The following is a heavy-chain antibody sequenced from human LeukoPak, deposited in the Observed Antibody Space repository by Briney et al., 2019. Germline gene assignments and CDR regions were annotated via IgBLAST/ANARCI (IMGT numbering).Heavy chain of an antibody. D-gene: IGHD2-21*01. Sequence: PSETLSLTCNVSGGSITSNNYFWSWIRQPPGEGLEWIGYIRYNGGAYYNPSLQSRATMSVDTSKNQFSLSLSSVTAPDTAIYYCAREVIAPADSDAFDIWGQGTMVTVS. CDR3: AREVIAPADSDAFDI. J-gene: IGHJ3*02. CDR1: GGSITSNNYF. V-gene: IGHV4-30-4*01. CDR2: IRYNGGA.